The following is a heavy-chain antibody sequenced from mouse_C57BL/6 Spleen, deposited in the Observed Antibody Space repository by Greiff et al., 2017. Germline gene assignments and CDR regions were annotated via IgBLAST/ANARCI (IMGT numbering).Heavy chain of an antibody. CDR2: IDPSDSYT. D-gene: IGHD2-10*02. CDR1: GYTFTSYW. CDR3: ARTEVWYYWYFDG. J-gene: IGHJ1*03. V-gene: IGHV1-59*01. Sequence: QVQLQQPGAELVRPGTSVKLSCKASGYTFTSYWMHWVKQRPGQGLEWIGVIDPSDSYTNYNQKFKGKATVTVDTSSSTAYMQLSSLTSEDSAVYYCARTEVWYYWYFDGWGTGTTVTVSS.